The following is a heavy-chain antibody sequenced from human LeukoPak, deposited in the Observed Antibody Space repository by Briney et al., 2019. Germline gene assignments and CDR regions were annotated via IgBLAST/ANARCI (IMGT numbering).Heavy chain of an antibody. CDR3: ANLLGGGAFDI. CDR2: MNPNSGNT. Sequence: ASVTVSCTASGYTFTSYDINWVRQATGQGVEWMGWMNPNSGNTGYAQKFQGRVTMTRNTSISTAYMELSSLRSEDTAVYYCANLLGGGAFDIWGQGTMVTVSS. J-gene: IGHJ3*02. V-gene: IGHV1-8*01. CDR1: GYTFTSYD. D-gene: IGHD2/OR15-2a*01.